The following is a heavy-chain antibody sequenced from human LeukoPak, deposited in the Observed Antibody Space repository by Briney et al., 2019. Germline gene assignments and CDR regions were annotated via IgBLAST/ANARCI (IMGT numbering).Heavy chain of an antibody. D-gene: IGHD3-3*01. Sequence: GGSLRLSCAASGFTFSGYWMHWVRQVPEKGLVLVSRIDNGGSGTTYADSVKGRFTVSRDNAKNTLYLQMNSLRAEDTAIYYCARGGGWDTIFRVVQYMDVWGNGTTVTVSS. CDR1: GFTFSGYW. V-gene: IGHV3-74*01. J-gene: IGHJ6*03. CDR3: ARGGGWDTIFRVVQYMDV. CDR2: IDNGGSGT.